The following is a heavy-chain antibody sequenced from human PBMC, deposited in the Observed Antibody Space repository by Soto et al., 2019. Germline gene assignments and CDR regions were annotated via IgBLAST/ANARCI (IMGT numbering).Heavy chain of an antibody. CDR1: GFTFRSYG. CDR2: IWYDGGSK. Sequence: QVQLVESGGGVVQPGRSLRLSCAVSGFTFRSYGMHWVRQPPGKGLEWVAVIWYDGGSKYHEDSVKGRFTISRDNSKNKLYLQMNRLRAEDTAVYYCARGEQWLDKKNYFDYWGQGTLVTVSA. J-gene: IGHJ4*02. D-gene: IGHD6-19*01. V-gene: IGHV3-33*01. CDR3: ARGEQWLDKKNYFDY.